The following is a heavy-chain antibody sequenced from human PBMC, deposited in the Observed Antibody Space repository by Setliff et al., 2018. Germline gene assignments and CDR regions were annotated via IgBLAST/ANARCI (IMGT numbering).Heavy chain of an antibody. V-gene: IGHV1-2*06. CDR1: GYSFIDYY. CDR2: VNPKNGGI. Sequence: GPSVKVSCKASGYSFIDYYIHWVRQAPGQGPEWMGRVNPKNGGILYSQKFEGRVSMTGDRTISTVYMDLRSLTFDDTAVYYCARPRSNYNRGAFSIWGQGTMVTVSS. D-gene: IGHD3-10*01. CDR3: ARPRSNYNRGAFSI. J-gene: IGHJ3*02.